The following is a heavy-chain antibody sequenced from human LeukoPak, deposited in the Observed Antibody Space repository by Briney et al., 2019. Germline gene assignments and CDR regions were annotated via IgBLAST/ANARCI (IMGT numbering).Heavy chain of an antibody. J-gene: IGHJ4*02. CDR3: ARGRQLNWRVPDY. Sequence: GGSLRLSCAASGFTFSDYYMSWIRQAPGKGLEWVSYISSSGSTIYYADSVKGRFTISRDNSKNTLYLQMNSLRAEDTAVYYCARGRQLNWRVPDYWGQGTLVTVSS. CDR1: GFTFSDYY. D-gene: IGHD6-13*01. CDR2: ISSSGSTI. V-gene: IGHV3-11*04.